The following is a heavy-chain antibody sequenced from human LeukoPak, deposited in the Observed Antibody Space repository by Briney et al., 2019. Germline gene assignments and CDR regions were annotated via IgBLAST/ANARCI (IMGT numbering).Heavy chain of an antibody. J-gene: IGHJ4*02. D-gene: IGHD3-10*01. CDR2: MNPNSGNT. V-gene: IGHV1-8*01. Sequence: ASVKVSCKASGYTFTSYDINWVRQATGQGLEWMGWMNPNSGNTGYAQKFQGRVTMTRNTSISTAYMVLSSLRSEDTAVYYCARGGYYYGSGSYSTPFDYWGQGTLVTVSS. CDR3: ARGGYYYGSGSYSTPFDY. CDR1: GYTFTSYD.